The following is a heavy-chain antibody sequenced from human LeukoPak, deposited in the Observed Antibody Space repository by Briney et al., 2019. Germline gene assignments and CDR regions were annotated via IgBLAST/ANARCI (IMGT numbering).Heavy chain of an antibody. V-gene: IGHV1-18*01. J-gene: IGHJ4*02. CDR2: ISAFNDNT. CDR3: ARVPYCSGGSCYFRSHFDY. D-gene: IGHD2-15*01. Sequence: ASVKVSCKASGGTFSSYAVSWVRQAPGQGLEWMGWISAFNDNTNYAQKLQGRVTMTTDTSTSTAYMELRSLRSDDTAVYYCARVPYCSGGSCYFRSHFDYWGQGTLVTVSS. CDR1: GGTFSSYA.